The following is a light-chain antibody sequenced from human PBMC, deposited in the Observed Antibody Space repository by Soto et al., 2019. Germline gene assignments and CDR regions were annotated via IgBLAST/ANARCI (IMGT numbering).Light chain of an antibody. CDR2: EVS. CDR3: CSYAGPITLYV. V-gene: IGLV2-23*02. Sequence: QSALTQPASVSGSPGQSITISCTGTSSDVGSYNLVSWYQQHPGKAPKLMIYEVSKRPSGVSNRFSGSKSGNTASLTISGLQAEDEASYYCCSYAGPITLYVFGTGTKLTVL. CDR1: SSDVGSYNL. J-gene: IGLJ1*01.